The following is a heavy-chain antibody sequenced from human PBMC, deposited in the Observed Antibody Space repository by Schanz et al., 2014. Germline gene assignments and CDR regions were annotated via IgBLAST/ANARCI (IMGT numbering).Heavy chain of an antibody. CDR2: ISGSGGST. V-gene: IGHV3-23*04. Sequence: VQLVESGGGLVKPGGSLRLSCAASGFTFSSYSMNWVRQAPGKGLEWVSAISGSGGSTYYADSVKGRFTISRDNSKNTLYLQMNSLRAEDTAVYYCAKDPSHGDYDYYFDYWGQGTLVTVSS. CDR3: AKDPSHGDYDYYFDY. CDR1: GFTFSSYS. J-gene: IGHJ4*02. D-gene: IGHD3-22*01.